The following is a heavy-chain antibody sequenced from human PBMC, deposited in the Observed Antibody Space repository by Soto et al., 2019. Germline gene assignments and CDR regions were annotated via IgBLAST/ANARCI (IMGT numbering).Heavy chain of an antibody. CDR3: ARDLGYSYGVYFDY. D-gene: IGHD5-18*01. CDR2: ISSSSSLI. Sequence: GGSLRLSCAASGFTFNTYSMHWVRQAPGKGLEWVSYISSSSSLIFYTGSVTGRFTISRDNAKNSLYLQMNNLRDEDTAVYYCARDLGYSYGVYFDYWGQGTPVTVSS. CDR1: GFTFNTYS. V-gene: IGHV3-48*02. J-gene: IGHJ4*02.